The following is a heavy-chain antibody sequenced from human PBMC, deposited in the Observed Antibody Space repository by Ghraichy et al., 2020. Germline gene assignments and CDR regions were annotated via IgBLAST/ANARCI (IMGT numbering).Heavy chain of an antibody. V-gene: IGHV4-59*11. Sequence: ESLNISCSVSSGSISDHYWSWIRQPPGKGLEWIGNIHSSGRTIYNPSLKSRITMSVDRPENQFSLKLISVTAADTATYYCARSGGWFDPWGQGVLVNVSS. CDR3: ARSGGWFDP. CDR2: IHSSGRT. J-gene: IGHJ5*02. CDR1: SGSISDHY.